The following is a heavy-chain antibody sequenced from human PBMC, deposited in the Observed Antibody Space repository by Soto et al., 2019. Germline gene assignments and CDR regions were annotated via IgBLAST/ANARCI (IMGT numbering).Heavy chain of an antibody. D-gene: IGHD3-10*01. Sequence: SCAAFGFTVSGKKYVAWVRQAPGKGLEWVSALYDLDGTYYADSVKGRFTTSSDSSRTTVYLQMNDLRPDDTAVYSCATWHLREHAYDIWGQGTTVTVSS. CDR3: ATWHLREHAYDI. V-gene: IGHV3-53*01. CDR2: LYDLDGT. J-gene: IGHJ3*02. CDR1: GFTVSGKKY.